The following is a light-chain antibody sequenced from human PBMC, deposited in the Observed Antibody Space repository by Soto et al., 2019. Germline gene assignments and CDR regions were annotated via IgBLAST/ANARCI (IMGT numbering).Light chain of an antibody. CDR1: ESVSNY. J-gene: IGKJ5*01. CDR2: DAS. CDR3: QQYNTYSIT. Sequence: EIVLTQSPATLSLSPGERATLSCRASESVSNYLAWYQQKPGQAPRLLIYDASNRATGIPARFSGSGSGTDFSLTISGLETEDFATYYCQQYNTYSITFGQGTRLEI. V-gene: IGKV3-11*01.